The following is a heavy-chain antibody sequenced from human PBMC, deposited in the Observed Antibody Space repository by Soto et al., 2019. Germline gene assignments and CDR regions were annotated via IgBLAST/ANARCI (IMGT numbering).Heavy chain of an antibody. CDR1: GGTVSSYA. J-gene: IGHJ6*02. CDR3: ARAVAGGPRITIFGVVNLGAYYFGMHV. CDR2: IIPIFGTA. V-gene: IGHV1-69*06. D-gene: IGHD3-3*01. Sequence: SVKVSCKASGGTVSSYAISWVRQAPGQGLEWMGGIIPIFGTANDAQKCQGRVTITADKSTSTAYKELSSLRSEDPAVYYCARAVAGGPRITIFGVVNLGAYYFGMHVWGQGTTVTVCS.